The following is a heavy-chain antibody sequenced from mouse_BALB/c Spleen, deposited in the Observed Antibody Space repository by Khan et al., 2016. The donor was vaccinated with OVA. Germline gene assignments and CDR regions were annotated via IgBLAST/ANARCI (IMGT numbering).Heavy chain of an antibody. CDR1: GFSLTDYA. Sequence: QVQLKESGPGLVAPSQSLSITCTVSGFSLTDYAVSWIRQPPGKGLEWLGVIWAGGNKYYNSVLKSRLSISKDKSRSQVFLKVISLQTADTAIYYCAKDPPYYGLDYWGQGTSVTVSS. J-gene: IGHJ4*01. CDR2: IWAGGNK. CDR3: AKDPPYYGLDY. V-gene: IGHV2-6-5*01.